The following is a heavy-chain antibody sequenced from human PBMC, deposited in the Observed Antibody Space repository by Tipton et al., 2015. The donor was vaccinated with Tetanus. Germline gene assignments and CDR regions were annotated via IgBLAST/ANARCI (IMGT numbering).Heavy chain of an antibody. V-gene: IGHV4-34*01. Sequence: LRLSCAVYGGSFSGYYWSWIRQPPGKGLEWIGEINHSGSTNYNPSLKSRVTISVDTSKNQFSLKLSSVTAADTAVYYCASNDYYDSSSFYGMDVWGQGTTVTVSS. CDR2: INHSGST. J-gene: IGHJ6*02. D-gene: IGHD3-22*01. CDR3: ASNDYYDSSSFYGMDV. CDR1: GGSFSGYY.